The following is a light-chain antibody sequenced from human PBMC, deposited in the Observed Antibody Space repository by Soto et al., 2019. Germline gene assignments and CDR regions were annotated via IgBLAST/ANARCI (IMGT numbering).Light chain of an antibody. CDR1: QGISSY. CDR2: AAS. CDR3: QQVNSYPRT. V-gene: IGKV1-9*01. J-gene: IGKJ1*01. Sequence: DIQLTQSPSFLSASVGDRVTITCRASQGISSYLAWYQQKPGKAPKLLIYAASTLQSVVPSRFGGSGSGTEFTLTISSPQTEDCATYYCQQVNSYPRTFGQRTKVEIK.